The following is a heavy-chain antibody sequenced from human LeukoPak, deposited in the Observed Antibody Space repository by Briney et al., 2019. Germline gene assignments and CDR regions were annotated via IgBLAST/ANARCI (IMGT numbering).Heavy chain of an antibody. CDR2: IIPIFGTA. Sequence: SVKVSCKASGGTFSSYAISWVRQAPGRGLEWMGGIIPIFGTANYAQKFQGRVTITTDESTSTAYMELSSLRSEDTAVYYCASSTTPDYYYYYYMDVWGKGTTVTVSS. CDR1: GGTFSSYA. CDR3: ASSTTPDYYYYYYMDV. V-gene: IGHV1-69*05. J-gene: IGHJ6*03. D-gene: IGHD1-26*01.